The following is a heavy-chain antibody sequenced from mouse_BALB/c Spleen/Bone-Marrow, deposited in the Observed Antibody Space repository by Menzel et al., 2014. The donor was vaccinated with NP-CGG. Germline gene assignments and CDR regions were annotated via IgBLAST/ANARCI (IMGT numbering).Heavy chain of an antibody. V-gene: IGHV2-6-7*02. CDR2: IWGDGST. CDR1: GLSLTGYG. CDR3: GRPTMSTDYDVGY. Sequence: VKLQESGPDLVAPSQSLSITCTVSGLSLTGYGVNWVRQPPGKGLEWLGMIWGDGSTDYNSALKSRQSISKDNYKSQVFLKMSSLQTEHPANYYCGRPTMSTDYDVGYWGQGTSGTISS. D-gene: IGHD2-4*01. J-gene: IGHJ4*01.